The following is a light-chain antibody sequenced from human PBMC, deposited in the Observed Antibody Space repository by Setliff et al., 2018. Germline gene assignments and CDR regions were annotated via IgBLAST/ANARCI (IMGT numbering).Light chain of an antibody. CDR1: TSNIGSNP. Sequence: QSVLTQPPSASGTPGQRITISCSGGTSNIGSNPVNWYQQLPGTAPKLPIYSNNQRPSGVPDRFSGSKSGTSASLAVSGLQSEDEADFYCEAWDDSLNGYVFGSGTRSPS. V-gene: IGLV1-44*01. J-gene: IGLJ1*01. CDR3: EAWDDSLNGYV. CDR2: SNN.